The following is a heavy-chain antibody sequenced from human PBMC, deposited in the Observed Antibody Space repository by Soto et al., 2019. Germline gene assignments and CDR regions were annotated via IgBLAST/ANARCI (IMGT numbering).Heavy chain of an antibody. V-gene: IGHV4-28*01. CDR3: ALRYSSGWFHHNHYVMDV. J-gene: IGHJ6*02. CDR1: GYSISSSNW. Sequence: SETLSLTCAVSGYSISSSNWWGWIRQPPGKGLEWIGYIYYSGSTYYNPSLKSRVTMSVDTSKNQFSLKLSSVTAVDTAVYYCALRYSSGWFHHNHYVMDVWGQGTTVTVSS. D-gene: IGHD6-19*01. CDR2: IYYSGST.